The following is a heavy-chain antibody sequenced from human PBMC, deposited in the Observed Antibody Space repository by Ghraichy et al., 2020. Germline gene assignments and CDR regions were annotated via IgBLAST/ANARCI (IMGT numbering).Heavy chain of an antibody. CDR3: AREYEVDDYRGYYYGMDV. V-gene: IGHV2-26*01. Sequence: SGPTLVKPTETLTLTCTVSGFSLSNARMGVSWIRQPPGKALEWLAHIFSNDEKSYSTSLKSRLTISKDTSKSQVVLTMTNMDPVDTATYYCAREYEVDDYRGYYYGMDVWGQGTTVTVSS. CDR2: IFSNDEK. J-gene: IGHJ6*02. CDR1: GFSLSNARMG. D-gene: IGHD4-11*01.